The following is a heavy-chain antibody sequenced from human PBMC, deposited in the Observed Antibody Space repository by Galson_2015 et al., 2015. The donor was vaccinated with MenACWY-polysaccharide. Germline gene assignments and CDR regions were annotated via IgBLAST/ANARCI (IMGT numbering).Heavy chain of an antibody. D-gene: IGHD2-15*01. CDR1: GSTFSSYG. J-gene: IGHJ4*02. Sequence: SLRLSCAASGSTFSSYGMHWVRQAPGKGLEWVTVISYDGSNKYYADSVKGRFTISRDNSKNTLYLQMNSLRAEDTAVYYCAKDGGVVVVAATFDYWGQGTLVTVSS. CDR2: ISYDGSNK. CDR3: AKDGGVVVVAATFDY. V-gene: IGHV3-30*18.